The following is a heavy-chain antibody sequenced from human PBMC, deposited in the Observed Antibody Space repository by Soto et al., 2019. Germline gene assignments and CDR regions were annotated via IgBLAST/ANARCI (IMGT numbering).Heavy chain of an antibody. CDR3: AREGVAVAPYGKDV. V-gene: IGHV1-69*13. CDR2: IIPIFGTA. CDR1: GGTFSSYA. J-gene: IGHJ6*02. D-gene: IGHD6-19*01. Sequence: GASVKVSCKASGGTFSSYAISWVRQAPGQGLEWMGGIIPIFGTANYAQKFQGRVTITADESTSTAYMELSSLRSEDTAVYYCAREGVAVAPYGKDVWGQGTTVTVSS.